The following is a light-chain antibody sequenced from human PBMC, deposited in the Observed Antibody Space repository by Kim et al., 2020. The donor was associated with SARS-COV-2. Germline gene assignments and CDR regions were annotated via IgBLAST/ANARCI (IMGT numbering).Light chain of an antibody. Sequence: SIPGTEYNRSIDDDNFVSWHQQHPGRTPPLIIYDATKQPPGVSNRFSGSKSGNTASLTVSGVQTEDEADYYCSSYTTSSTSDVVFGGGTRLTVL. J-gene: IGLJ2*01. CDR2: DAT. CDR3: SSYTTSSTSDVV. V-gene: IGLV2-14*03. CDR1: NRSIDDDNF.